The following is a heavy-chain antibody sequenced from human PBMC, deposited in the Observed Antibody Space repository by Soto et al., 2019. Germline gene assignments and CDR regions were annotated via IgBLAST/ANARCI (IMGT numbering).Heavy chain of an antibody. Sequence: EVLLVESGGGLVKPGGSLRLSCEASGFPFSDYVINWVRKAPGKGLEWISSISSSSSYIDYADSVKGRFTISRDNAKNSLYLQMNSLRAEDTAMYYCARDRGYSGYDHYSDYWGQGTLVTVSS. V-gene: IGHV3-21*01. CDR1: GFPFSDYV. D-gene: IGHD5-12*01. J-gene: IGHJ4*02. CDR2: ISSSSSYI. CDR3: ARDRGYSGYDHYSDY.